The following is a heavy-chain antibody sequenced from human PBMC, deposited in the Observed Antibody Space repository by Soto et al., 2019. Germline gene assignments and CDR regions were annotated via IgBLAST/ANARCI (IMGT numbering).Heavy chain of an antibody. CDR2: FFYTGST. J-gene: IGHJ4*02. Sequence: QVQLQVSGPGLVKPSATLSLSCTVSTGSTNSFYWSWIRQPPGKGLQWIGYFFYTGSTNHNPSLKRRVTISLDMSSIQFSLRLSSVTAADTAMYYCARSRDGYNLNPIDQWGQGLLVTVSS. V-gene: IGHV4-59*01. D-gene: IGHD5-12*01. CDR1: TGSTNSFY. CDR3: ARSRDGYNLNPIDQ.